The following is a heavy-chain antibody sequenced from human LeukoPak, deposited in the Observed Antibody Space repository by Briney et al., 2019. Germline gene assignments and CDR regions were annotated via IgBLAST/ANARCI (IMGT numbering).Heavy chain of an antibody. D-gene: IGHD6-19*01. CDR3: ARLGGSGLGYYYHGMDV. Sequence: GESLQISCKGSGYIFTSYWIGWVRQLPGKGLEWMGIIYPGDSDTRYSPSFQGQVTISADKSISTAYLQWSSLKASDTAMYYCARLGGSGLGYYYHGMDVWGQGTTVTVSS. CDR2: IYPGDSDT. J-gene: IGHJ6*02. CDR1: GYIFTSYW. V-gene: IGHV5-51*01.